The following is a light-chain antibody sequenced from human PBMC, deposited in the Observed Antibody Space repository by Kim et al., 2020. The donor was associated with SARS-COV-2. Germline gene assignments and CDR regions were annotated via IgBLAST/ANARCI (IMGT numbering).Light chain of an antibody. J-gene: IGKJ4*01. CDR2: EAS. CDR3: QQYYAYPLP. V-gene: IGKV1-5*03. Sequence: ASVGDRVTITCRASQSIRRWLAWYQQKPGTAPKLLIYEASSLESGVPPRFSGNGAGTEFTLSISSLQPDDFATYHCQQYYAYPLPFGGGTKVDIK. CDR1: QSIRRW.